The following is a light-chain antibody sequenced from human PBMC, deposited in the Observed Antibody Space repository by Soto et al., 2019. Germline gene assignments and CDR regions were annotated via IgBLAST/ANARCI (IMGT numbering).Light chain of an antibody. Sequence: DIQMKQSPSTLSATVEDRVTITCRASQSISSWLAWYQQKPGKAPKLLIYEASRLEIGVPSRFSGSGSGTEFTLTISSMQPDDFATYYCQQYNIYFRTFGQGTKV. J-gene: IGKJ1*01. CDR3: QQYNIYFRT. V-gene: IGKV1-5*03. CDR2: EAS. CDR1: QSISSW.